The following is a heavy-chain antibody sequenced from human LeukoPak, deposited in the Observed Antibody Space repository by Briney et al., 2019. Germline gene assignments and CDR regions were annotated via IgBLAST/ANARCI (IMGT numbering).Heavy chain of an antibody. CDR1: GYTFTSYG. CDR2: ISAYNGNT. Sequence: EASVKVSCKASGYTFTSYGISWVRQAPGQGLEWMGWISAYNGNTNYAQKLQGRVTMTTDTSTSTAYMELRSLRSDDTAVYYCARGVLRFLERVYYYYYMDVWGKGTTVTVSS. V-gene: IGHV1-18*01. J-gene: IGHJ6*03. CDR3: ARGVLRFLERVYYYYYMDV. D-gene: IGHD3-3*01.